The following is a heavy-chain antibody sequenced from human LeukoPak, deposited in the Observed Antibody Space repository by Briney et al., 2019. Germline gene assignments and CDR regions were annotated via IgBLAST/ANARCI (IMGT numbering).Heavy chain of an antibody. CDR1: GYTFTHYH. CDR2: VNPKSGNT. J-gene: IGHJ4*02. V-gene: IGHV1-8*01. D-gene: IGHD3-10*01. CDR3: ARGYYYGSGSQGSQYYFDY. Sequence: ASVTVSCKGSGYTFTHYHINWVRQATGQGLEWMGWVNPKSGNTGSAQKFQGRVTMTRNTSISTAYMELSSLRSEDTAIYYCARGYYYGSGSQGSQYYFDYWGQGTLVTVSS.